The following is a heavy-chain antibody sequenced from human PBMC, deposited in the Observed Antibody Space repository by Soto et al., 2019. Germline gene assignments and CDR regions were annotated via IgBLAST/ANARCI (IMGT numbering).Heavy chain of an antibody. V-gene: IGHV3-33*08. CDR2: MHTGGNEK. J-gene: IGHJ4*02. D-gene: IGHD3-9*01. Sequence: QVQLVESGGGVVQPGGSLRLSCAASGFTFSYYGFHWVRQAPGKGLEWVAVMHTGGNEKYYVDSVKGRFTVYRDDSRNMVYLEMSGLRAEYTAEYFCARDADTTGHYSHFDLWGRGALVAVS. CDR1: GFTFSYYG. CDR3: ARDADTTGHYSHFDL.